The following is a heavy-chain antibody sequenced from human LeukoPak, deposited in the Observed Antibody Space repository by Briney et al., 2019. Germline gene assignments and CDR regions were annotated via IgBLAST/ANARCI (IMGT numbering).Heavy chain of an antibody. CDR1: GFTFSSYG. CDR3: AGDYYGSGDLDY. D-gene: IGHD3-10*01. CDR2: IWYDGSNK. Sequence: GGSLRLSCAASGFTFSSYGMHWVRQAPGKGLEWVAVIWYDGSNKYYADSVKGRFTISRDNSKNTLYLQMNSLRAEDTAVYYCAGDYYGSGDLDYWGQGTLATVSS. V-gene: IGHV3-33*01. J-gene: IGHJ4*02.